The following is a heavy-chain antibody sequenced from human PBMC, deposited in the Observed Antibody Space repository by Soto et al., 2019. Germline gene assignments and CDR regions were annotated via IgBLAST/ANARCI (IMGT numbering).Heavy chain of an antibody. CDR3: ASHGDYGVLLSLFDP. Sequence: GGSLRLSCSASGFTFVNYAMSWVRQAPGKGLEWVSSISGSGGSTYYAASVKGRFTISRDNSENTLYLQMNSLRVEDTAVYYCASHGDYGVLLSLFDPWGQGSLVTGSS. CDR2: ISGSGGST. CDR1: GFTFVNYA. V-gene: IGHV3-23*01. D-gene: IGHD4-17*01. J-gene: IGHJ5*02.